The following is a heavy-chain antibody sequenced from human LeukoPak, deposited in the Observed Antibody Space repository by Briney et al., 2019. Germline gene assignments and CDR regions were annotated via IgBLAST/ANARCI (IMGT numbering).Heavy chain of an antibody. D-gene: IGHD5-18*01. V-gene: IGHV3-21*01. Sequence: GGSLRLSCAASGFTFSSYSMNWVRQAPGKGLEWVSSISSSSSYIYYADSVKGRFTISRDNAKNSLYLQMNSLRAEDTAVYYCASLDTAMVNDAYDIWGQGAMVTVSS. CDR3: ASLDTAMVNDAYDI. J-gene: IGHJ3*02. CDR2: ISSSSSYI. CDR1: GFTFSSYS.